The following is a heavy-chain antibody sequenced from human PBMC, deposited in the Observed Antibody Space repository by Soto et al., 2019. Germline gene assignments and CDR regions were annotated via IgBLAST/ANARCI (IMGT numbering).Heavy chain of an antibody. D-gene: IGHD3-22*01. CDR2: IYYSGST. J-gene: IGHJ4*02. CDR1: GGSISSYY. CDR3: ARSLYYYDSSGYSFDY. V-gene: IGHV4-59*01. Sequence: SETLSLTCTVSGGSISSYYWSWIRQPPGKGLEWIAYIYYSGSTNYNPSLKSRVTISVDTSKNQFSLKLSSVTAADTAVYYCARSLYYYDSSGYSFDYWGQGTLVTVSS.